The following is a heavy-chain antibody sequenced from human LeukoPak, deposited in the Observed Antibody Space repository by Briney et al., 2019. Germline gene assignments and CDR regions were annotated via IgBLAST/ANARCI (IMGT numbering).Heavy chain of an antibody. CDR3: AKGTIFGVVIPLGY. V-gene: IGHV3-23*01. D-gene: IGHD3-3*01. CDR1: GFTFSSYA. J-gene: IGHJ4*02. Sequence: GGSLRLSCAASGFTFSSYALSWVRQAPGKGLEWVSAISGSGGSTYYADSVKGRFTISRDNSKNTLYLQMNSLRAEDTAVYYCAKGTIFGVVIPLGYWGQGTLATVSS. CDR2: ISGSGGST.